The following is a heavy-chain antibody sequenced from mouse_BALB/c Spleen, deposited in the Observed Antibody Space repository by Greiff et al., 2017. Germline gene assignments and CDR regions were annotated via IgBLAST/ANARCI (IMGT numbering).Heavy chain of an antibody. D-gene: IGHD3-1*01. CDR1: GYAFSSYW. J-gene: IGHJ2*01. V-gene: IGHV1-80*01. Sequence: QVQLQQSGAELVRPGSSVKISCKASGYAFSSYWMNWVKQRPGQGLEWIGQIYPGDGDTNYNGKFKGKATLTADKSSSTAYMQLSSLTSEDSAVYFCAGGQLGLRGELDYWGQGTTLTVSS. CDR2: IYPGDGDT. CDR3: AGGQLGLRGELDY.